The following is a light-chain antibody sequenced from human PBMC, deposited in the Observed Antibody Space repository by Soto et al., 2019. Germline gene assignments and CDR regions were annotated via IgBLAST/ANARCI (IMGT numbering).Light chain of an antibody. V-gene: IGKV3-20*01. J-gene: IGKJ5*01. CDR2: GAS. Sequence: EIVLTQSPGTLSLSPGERATHSCRASQSISSSYLAWYQQKPGQAPRLLIYGASTRATSFPARFSGSGSGTDFTLTISRLEPEDFALYYCQHYVERSPITSGQGTRPE. CDR3: QHYVERSPIT. CDR1: QSISSSY.